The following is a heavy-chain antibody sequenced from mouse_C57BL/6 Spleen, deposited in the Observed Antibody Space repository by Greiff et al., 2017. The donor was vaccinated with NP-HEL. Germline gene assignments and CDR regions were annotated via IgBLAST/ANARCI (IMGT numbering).Heavy chain of an antibody. V-gene: IGHV1-80*01. Sequence: VKLMESGAELVKPGASVKISCKASGYAFSSYWMNWVKQKPGKGLEWIGQIYPGDGDTNYNGKFKGKATLTADKSSSTAYMQLSSLTSEDSAVYFCARDYSNFPMDYWGQGTSVTVSS. CDR1: GYAFSSYW. J-gene: IGHJ4*01. D-gene: IGHD2-5*01. CDR2: IYPGDGDT. CDR3: ARDYSNFPMDY.